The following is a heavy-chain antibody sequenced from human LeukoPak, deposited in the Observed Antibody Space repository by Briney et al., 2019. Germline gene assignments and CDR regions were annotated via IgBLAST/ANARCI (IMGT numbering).Heavy chain of an antibody. CDR2: ISSSSSYI. D-gene: IGHD4-17*01. V-gene: IGHV3-21*01. CDR1: GFTFSSYS. Sequence: GGSLRLSCAASGFTFSSYSMNWVRQAPGKGPEWVSSISSSSSYIYYADSVKGRFTISRDNAKNSLYLQMNSLRAEDTAVYYCASEPDYGDYQVFDYWGQGTLVTVSS. CDR3: ASEPDYGDYQVFDY. J-gene: IGHJ4*02.